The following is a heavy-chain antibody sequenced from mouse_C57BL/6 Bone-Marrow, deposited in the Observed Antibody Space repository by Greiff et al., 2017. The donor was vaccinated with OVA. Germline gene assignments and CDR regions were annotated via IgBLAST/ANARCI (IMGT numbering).Heavy chain of an antibody. CDR2: ISGGGGNT. D-gene: IGHD2-5*01. CDR3: ARLYSNYVGYAMDY. CDR1: GFTFSSYT. J-gene: IGHJ4*01. Sequence: EVQGVESGGGLVKPGGSLKLSCAASGFTFSSYTMSWVRQTPEKRLEWVATISGGGGNTYYPDSVKGRFTISRDNAKNTLYLQMSSLRSEDTALYYCARLYSNYVGYAMDYWGQGTSVTVSS. V-gene: IGHV5-9*01.